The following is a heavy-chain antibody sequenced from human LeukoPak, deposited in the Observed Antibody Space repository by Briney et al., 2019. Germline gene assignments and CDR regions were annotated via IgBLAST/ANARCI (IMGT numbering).Heavy chain of an antibody. J-gene: IGHJ4*02. CDR3: ARMSWLVAGTTGDYFDY. CDR2: INHSGST. Sequence: KPSETLSLTCAVYGGSFSGNYWSSVRQPPGKGLEWIGEINHSGSTNYNVSLKSRVTISVDTSKNQFSLRLSSVTAADTAVYYCARMSWLVAGTTGDYFDYWGQGTLVTVSS. V-gene: IGHV4-34*01. D-gene: IGHD6-19*01. CDR1: GGSFSGNY.